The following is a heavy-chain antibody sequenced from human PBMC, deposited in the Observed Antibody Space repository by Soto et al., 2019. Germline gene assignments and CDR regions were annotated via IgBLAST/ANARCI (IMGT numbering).Heavy chain of an antibody. CDR2: FYQGGST. D-gene: IGHD2-21*01. V-gene: IGHV4-34*01. Sequence: HVQVQQWGAGLLKPSDTLSLTCAVYGESLNYYYWSWIRQAPGKGLEWIGEFYQGGSTHYNPSVKSRVTIPVDMSSQQFSLKLTSVTAADTATSYCARGMWSDRFANWGQGTLVTVYS. CDR1: GESLNYYY. CDR3: ARGMWSDRFAN. J-gene: IGHJ5*02.